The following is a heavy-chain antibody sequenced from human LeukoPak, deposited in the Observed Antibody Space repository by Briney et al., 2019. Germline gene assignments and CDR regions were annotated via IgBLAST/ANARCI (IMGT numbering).Heavy chain of an antibody. Sequence: PGGSLRLSCAASGFTFSSYSMNWVRQAPGKGLEWVSSISSSSGYIYYADSVKGRFTISKDNAKNSLYLQMNSLRAEDTAIYYCARGLTMATTSLNAYWGQGTLVTVSS. CDR3: ARGLTMATTSLNAY. CDR1: GFTFSSYS. CDR2: ISSSSGYI. V-gene: IGHV3-21*01. D-gene: IGHD5-24*01. J-gene: IGHJ4*02.